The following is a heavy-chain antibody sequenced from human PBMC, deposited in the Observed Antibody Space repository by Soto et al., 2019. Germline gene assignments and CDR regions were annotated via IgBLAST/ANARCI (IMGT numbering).Heavy chain of an antibody. V-gene: IGHV3-23*01. Sequence: EVQLLESGGGLVQPGGSLRLSCAASGFTFSSYAMSWVRQAPGKGLEWVSAISGSGGSTYYADSAKGRFTISRDNSKNTLYLQMNSLRAEDTAVYYCAKVTGSGYSYGYYWYFDLWGRGTLVTVSS. D-gene: IGHD5-18*01. CDR2: ISGSGGST. CDR3: AKVTGSGYSYGYYWYFDL. CDR1: GFTFSSYA. J-gene: IGHJ2*01.